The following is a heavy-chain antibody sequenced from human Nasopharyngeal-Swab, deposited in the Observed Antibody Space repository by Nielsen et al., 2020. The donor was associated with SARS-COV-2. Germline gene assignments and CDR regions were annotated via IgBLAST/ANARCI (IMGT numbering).Heavy chain of an antibody. Sequence: PGKGLEWIGEINHSGSTNYNPSLKSRVTISVDTSKNQFSLKLSSVTAADTAVYYCARVSWEGSYYYYYMDVWGKGTTVTVPS. CDR3: ARVSWEGSYYYYYMDV. D-gene: IGHD1-26*01. J-gene: IGHJ6*03. V-gene: IGHV4-34*01. CDR2: INHSGST.